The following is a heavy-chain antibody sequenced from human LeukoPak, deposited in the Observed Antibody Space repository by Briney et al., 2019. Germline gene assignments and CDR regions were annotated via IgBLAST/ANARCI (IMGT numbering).Heavy chain of an antibody. J-gene: IGHJ5*02. CDR2: ISAYNGNT. Sequence: ASVKVSCKASGYTFTSYGISWVRQAPGQGLEWMGWISAYNGNTNYAQKLQGRVTMTTDTSTSTAYMELRSPRSDDTAVYYCARDRVGYSYGQPNWFDPWGQGTLVTVSS. CDR3: ARDRVGYSYGQPNWFDP. V-gene: IGHV1-18*04. D-gene: IGHD5-18*01. CDR1: GYTFTSYG.